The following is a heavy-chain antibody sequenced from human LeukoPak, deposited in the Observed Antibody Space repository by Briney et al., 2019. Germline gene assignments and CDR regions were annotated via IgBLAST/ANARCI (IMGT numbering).Heavy chain of an antibody. J-gene: IGHJ5*02. Sequence: QAGGSLRLSCVASGFSLSGYWMYWVRQAPGKGLMYISRNNGDGSTTNYADVVKGRFTMSRDNVKSTLYLQMNSLRVEDTAVYYCARDPRNVGLAPWGQGTLVTVSS. CDR1: GFSLSGYW. V-gene: IGHV3-74*01. CDR2: NNGDGSTT. CDR3: ARDPRNVGLAP. D-gene: IGHD2-15*01.